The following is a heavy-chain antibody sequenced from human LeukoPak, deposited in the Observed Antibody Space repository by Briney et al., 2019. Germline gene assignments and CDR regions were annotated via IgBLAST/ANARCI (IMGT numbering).Heavy chain of an antibody. CDR3: ARVNPSSIAARFDS. CDR1: GFTFSSYW. D-gene: IGHD6-6*01. CDR2: INSDGSSK. V-gene: IGHV3-74*01. Sequence: GGSLRLSCAASGFTFSSYWMHWVRQAPGKGLVWVSRINSDGSSKYYADSVKGRFTICRDNAKNTLYLQMNRLRAEDTAVYYSARVNPSSIAARFDSWGPRTLVTVSS. J-gene: IGHJ4*02.